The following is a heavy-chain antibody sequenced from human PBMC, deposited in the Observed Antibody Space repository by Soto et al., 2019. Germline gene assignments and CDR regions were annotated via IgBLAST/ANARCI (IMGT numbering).Heavy chain of an antibody. J-gene: IGHJ4*02. CDR3: ARGGFAPFDY. CDR1: GFTVSSAY. V-gene: IGHV3-53*02. Sequence: EVQLVETGGGLIQPGGSLRLSCAASGFTVSSAYMSWVRQAPGKGLEWVSVIYSGGSTYYADSLKGRFTISRDNSKNTLNLQMNSPRAEDTAVYYCARGGFAPFDYWGQGTMVTVSS. CDR2: IYSGGST.